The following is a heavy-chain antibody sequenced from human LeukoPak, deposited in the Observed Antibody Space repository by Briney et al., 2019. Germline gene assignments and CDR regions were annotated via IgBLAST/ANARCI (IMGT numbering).Heavy chain of an antibody. J-gene: IGHJ4*02. CDR2: IYHSGST. V-gene: IGHV4-38-2*02. CDR3: ASTITVTTDY. CDR1: GYSISSGYY. Sequence: SETLSLTCTVSGYSISSGYYWGWIRQPPGKGLEWIGSIYHSGSTYYSPSLTSRVTISVDTSKNQFSLKLSSVTAADTAVYYCASTITVTTDYWGQGTLVTVSS. D-gene: IGHD4-17*01.